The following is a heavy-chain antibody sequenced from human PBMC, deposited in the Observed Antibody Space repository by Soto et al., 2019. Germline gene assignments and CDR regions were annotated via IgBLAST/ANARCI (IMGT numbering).Heavy chain of an antibody. CDR1: RYTFTGYY. CDR3: ARDPQPTITMIVVGSGAPTGFDP. J-gene: IGHJ5*02. D-gene: IGHD3-22*01. V-gene: IGHV1-2*02. Sequence: QVQLVQSGAEVKKPGASVKVSCKASRYTFTGYYMHWVRQAPGQGLEWMGWIDPNSGGTDYAQKLQGRVTMTTDTSTSTAYMELRSLRSDDTAVYYCARDPQPTITMIVVGSGAPTGFDPWGQGTLVTVSS. CDR2: IDPNSGGT.